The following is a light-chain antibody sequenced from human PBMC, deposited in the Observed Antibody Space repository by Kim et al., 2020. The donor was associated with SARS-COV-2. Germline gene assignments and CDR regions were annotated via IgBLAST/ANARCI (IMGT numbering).Light chain of an antibody. CDR1: ISNVGSNY. J-gene: IGLJ3*02. V-gene: IGLV1-47*01. CDR3: AAWDDSLTVSWV. Sequence: QRVTFSCSGNISNVGSNYLYWYQQLPGTAPKLLIYRNSQRPSGVPDRFSASKSGTSASLAISGLRSEDEAEYYCAAWDDSLTVSWVFGGGTQLTVL. CDR2: RNS.